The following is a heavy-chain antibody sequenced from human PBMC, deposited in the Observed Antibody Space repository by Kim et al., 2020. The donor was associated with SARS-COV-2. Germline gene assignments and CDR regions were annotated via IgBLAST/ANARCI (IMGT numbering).Heavy chain of an antibody. D-gene: IGHD6-13*01. CDR3: AKDSLQQLVN. J-gene: IGHJ4*02. CDR1: GFTFDDYA. V-gene: IGHV3-9*01. CDR2: ISWNSGSI. Sequence: GGSLRLSCAASGFTFDDYAMHWVRQAPGKGLEWVSGISWNSGSIGYADSVKGRFTISRDNAKNSLYLQMNSLRAEDTALYYCAKDSLQQLVNWGQGRLVT.